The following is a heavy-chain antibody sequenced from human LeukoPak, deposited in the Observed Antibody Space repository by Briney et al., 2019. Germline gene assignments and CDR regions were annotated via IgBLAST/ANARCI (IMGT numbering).Heavy chain of an antibody. J-gene: IGHJ5*02. Sequence: ASVKVSCKASGYTFTSYGISWVRQAPGQGLEWMGWISAYNGNTHYAQKLQGRVTMTTDTSTSTVYMELRSLRSEDTAVYYCAREGRRNWFDPWGQGTLVTVSS. V-gene: IGHV1-18*01. CDR1: GYTFTSYG. CDR3: AREGRRNWFDP. CDR2: ISAYNGNT.